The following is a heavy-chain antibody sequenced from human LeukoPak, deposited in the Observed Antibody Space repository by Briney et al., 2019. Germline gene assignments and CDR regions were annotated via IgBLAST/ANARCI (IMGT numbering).Heavy chain of an antibody. Sequence: SETLSLTCAVYGGSFSGHYWSWIRQPPGKGLEWIGEINHSGSTNYNPSLKSRVTISVDTSKNQFSLKLSSVTAADTAVYYCARSTSHRFDPWGQGTLVTVSS. J-gene: IGHJ5*02. CDR3: ARSTSHRFDP. V-gene: IGHV4-34*01. CDR2: INHSGST. D-gene: IGHD2-2*01. CDR1: GGSFSGHY.